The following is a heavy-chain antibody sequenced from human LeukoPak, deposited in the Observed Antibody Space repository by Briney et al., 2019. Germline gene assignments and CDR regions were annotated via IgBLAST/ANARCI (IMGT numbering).Heavy chain of an antibody. CDR1: GGSISNDF. CDR2: ISYSGIT. V-gene: IGHV4-59*08. CDR3: AGDIAAINIPGSRLDP. D-gene: IGHD6-13*01. Sequence: SETLSLTCTVSGGSISNDFWSWIRQPPGKGLEWIGYISYSGITNYNPSLKSRVTISVDTSKSQFSLRLRSVTAADTAVYFCAGDIAAINIPGSRLDPWGQGTLVTVYS. J-gene: IGHJ5*02.